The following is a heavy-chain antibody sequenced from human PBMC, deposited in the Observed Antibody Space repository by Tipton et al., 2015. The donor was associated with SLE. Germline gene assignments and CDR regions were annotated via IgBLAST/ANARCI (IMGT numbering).Heavy chain of an antibody. CDR1: GGSISSYY. Sequence: TLSLTCTISGGSISSYYWSWIRQPPGKGLEWIGYIYYSGSTNYNPSLKSRVTISVDTAKNQFSLKLPSVTAADSAVYYCGRGATTWRGAIYGMDVWGQGTTVSVS. D-gene: IGHD1-1*01. CDR3: GRGATTWRGAIYGMDV. V-gene: IGHV4-59*08. CDR2: IYYSGST. J-gene: IGHJ6*02.